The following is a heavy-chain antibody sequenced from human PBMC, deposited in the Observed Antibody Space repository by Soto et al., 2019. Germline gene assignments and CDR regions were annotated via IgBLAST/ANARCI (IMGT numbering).Heavy chain of an antibody. J-gene: IGHJ6*02. Sequence: SERLSRTGAVDGGCFRGDYWSWSREPPGKGLEWIGEINHSGSTNYNPSLKSRVTISVDTSKNQFSLKLSSVTAADTAVYYCARGGYYGSGSYYVMDVWGQGTTVTVS. CDR3: ARGGYYGSGSYYVMDV. D-gene: IGHD3-10*01. CDR1: GGCFRGDY. CDR2: INHSGST. V-gene: IGHV4-34*01.